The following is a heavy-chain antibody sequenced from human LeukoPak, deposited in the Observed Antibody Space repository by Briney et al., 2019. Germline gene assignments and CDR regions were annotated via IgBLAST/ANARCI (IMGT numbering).Heavy chain of an antibody. CDR3: ARGYDILTGYDNWFDP. CDR2: INHSGST. V-gene: IGHV4-34*01. CDR1: GGSFSGYY. D-gene: IGHD3-9*01. Sequence: SETLSLTCAVYGGSFSGYYWSWIRQPPGKGLEWIGEINHSGSTNYNPSLKSRVTISVDTSKNQFSLKLSSVTAADTAVYYCARGYDILTGYDNWFDPWGQGTLVTVSS. J-gene: IGHJ5*02.